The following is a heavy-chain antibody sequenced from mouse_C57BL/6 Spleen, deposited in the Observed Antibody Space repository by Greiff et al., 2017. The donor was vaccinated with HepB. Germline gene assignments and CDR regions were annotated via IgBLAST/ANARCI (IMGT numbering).Heavy chain of an antibody. J-gene: IGHJ3*01. Sequence: EVHLVESGGGLVKPGGSLKLSCAASGFTFSSYAMSWVRQTPEKRLEWVATISDGGSYTYYPDNVKGRFTISRDNAKNNLYLQMSHLKSEDTAMYYCARDDYSFAYGGQGTRVTVSA. D-gene: IGHD2-4*01. V-gene: IGHV5-4*01. CDR3: ARDDYSFAY. CDR2: ISDGGSYT. CDR1: GFTFSSYA.